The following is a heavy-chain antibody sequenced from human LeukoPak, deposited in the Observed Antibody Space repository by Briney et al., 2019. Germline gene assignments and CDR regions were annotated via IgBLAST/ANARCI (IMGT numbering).Heavy chain of an antibody. D-gene: IGHD1-26*01. J-gene: IGHJ4*02. CDR2: IYYSGST. CDR3: ARYREVGATVDY. V-gene: IGHV4-59*08. Sequence: ETLSLTCTVSGGSISSYYWSWIRQPPGKGLEWIGYIYYSGSTNYNPSLKSRVTISVDTSKNQFSLTLSSVTAADTAVYYCARYREVGATVDYWGQGTLVTVSS. CDR1: GGSISSYY.